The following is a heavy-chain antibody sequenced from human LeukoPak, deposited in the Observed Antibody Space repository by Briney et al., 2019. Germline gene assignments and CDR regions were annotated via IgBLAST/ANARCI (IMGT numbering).Heavy chain of an antibody. D-gene: IGHD3-16*01. CDR1: GDSISSSSYY. CDR2: ISYSGTT. V-gene: IGHV4-39*01. Sequence: SETLSLTCTVSGDSISSSSYYWGWIRQPPGKGLEWIGSISYSGTTYYKPSLRSRVTMSVDTSKNQFSLKLTSVTAADTALFYCAGRYYDDYALEDWGQGTLVTVSS. J-gene: IGHJ4*02. CDR3: AGRYYDDYALED.